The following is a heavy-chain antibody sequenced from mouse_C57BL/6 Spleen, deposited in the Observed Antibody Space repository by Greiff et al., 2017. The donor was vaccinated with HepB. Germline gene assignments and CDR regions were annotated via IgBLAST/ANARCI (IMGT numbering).Heavy chain of an antibody. V-gene: IGHV1-5*01. J-gene: IGHJ3*02. CDR1: GYTFTSYW. D-gene: IGHD2-4*01. CDR2: IYPGNSDT. Sequence: EVQLQQSGTVLARPGASVKMSCKTSGYTFTSYWMHWVKQRPGQGLEWIGAIYPGNSDTSYNQKFKGKAKLTAVTSASTAYMELSSLTNEDSAVYDVTGEDYEYDGVWWGQGTRVTVSA. CDR3: TGEDYEYDGVW.